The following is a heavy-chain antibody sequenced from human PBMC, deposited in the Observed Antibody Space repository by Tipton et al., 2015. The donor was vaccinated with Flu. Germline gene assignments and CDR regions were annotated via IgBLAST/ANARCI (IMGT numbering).Heavy chain of an antibody. Sequence: TLSLTCTVSGGSISSYYWSWIRQPPGKGLEWIGYIFYTGGTNYNPSLKSRVSISVDTSKSQFSLKLNSVTAADTAIYYCAGGGGQTGLNWGQGTMVTVSS. CDR2: IFYTGGT. J-gene: IGHJ3*01. D-gene: IGHD1-14*01. V-gene: IGHV4-59*08. CDR3: AGGGGQTGLN. CDR1: GGSISSYY.